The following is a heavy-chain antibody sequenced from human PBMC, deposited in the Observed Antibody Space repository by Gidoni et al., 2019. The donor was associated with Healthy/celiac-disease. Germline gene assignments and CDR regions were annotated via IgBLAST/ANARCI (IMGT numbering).Heavy chain of an antibody. CDR2: ISGSGGST. CDR3: AKGYIAAAGHYYGMDV. Sequence: EVQLLESGGGLVQPGGSLRLSCAASGFTFSSYAMSWVRQAPGKGLEWVSAISGSGGSTYYADSVKGRFTISRDNSKNTLYLQMNSLRAEDTAVYYCAKGYIAAAGHYYGMDVWGQGTTVTVSS. J-gene: IGHJ6*02. CDR1: GFTFSSYA. D-gene: IGHD6-13*01. V-gene: IGHV3-23*01.